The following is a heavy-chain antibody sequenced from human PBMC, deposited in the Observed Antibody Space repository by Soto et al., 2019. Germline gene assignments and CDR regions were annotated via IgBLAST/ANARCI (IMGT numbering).Heavy chain of an antibody. CDR3: AKVNNLGRVRDYFDY. Sequence: EVQLLESGGGLVQPGGSLRLSCAASGFTFSSYAMSWVRQAPGKGLEWVSAISGSGGSTYYADSVKGRFTISRDNSKNTLYLQMDSLRAEDTAVYYCAKVNNLGRVRDYFDYWGQGTLVTVSS. J-gene: IGHJ4*02. CDR2: ISGSGGST. V-gene: IGHV3-23*01. D-gene: IGHD7-27*01. CDR1: GFTFSSYA.